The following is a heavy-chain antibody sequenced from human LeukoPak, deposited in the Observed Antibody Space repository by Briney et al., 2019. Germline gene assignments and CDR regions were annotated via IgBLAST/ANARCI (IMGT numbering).Heavy chain of an antibody. CDR3: ARGIGVVVPAAMRWFDP. J-gene: IGHJ5*02. CDR2: INHSGST. CDR1: GGSFSGYY. V-gene: IGHV4-34*01. Sequence: SETLSLTCAVYGGSFSGYYWSWIRQPPGKGLEWIGEINHSGSTNYNPSLKSRVTISVDTSKSQFSLKLSSVTAADTAVYYCARGIGVVVPAAMRWFDPWGQGTLVTVSS. D-gene: IGHD2-2*01.